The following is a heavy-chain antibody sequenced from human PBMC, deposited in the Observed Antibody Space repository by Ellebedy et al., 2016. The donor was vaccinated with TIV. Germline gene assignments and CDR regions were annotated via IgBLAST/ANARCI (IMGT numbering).Heavy chain of an antibody. CDR3: ATDTYYYGSGSPSFDY. V-gene: IGHV3-74*01. J-gene: IGHJ4*02. CDR1: GFTFSSYW. Sequence: GESLKISXAASGFTFSSYWMHWVRQAPGKGLVWVSRINSDGSSTSYADSVKGRFTISRDNAKNTLYLQMNSLRAEDTAVYYCATDTYYYGSGSPSFDYWGQGTLVTVSS. D-gene: IGHD3-10*01. CDR2: INSDGSST.